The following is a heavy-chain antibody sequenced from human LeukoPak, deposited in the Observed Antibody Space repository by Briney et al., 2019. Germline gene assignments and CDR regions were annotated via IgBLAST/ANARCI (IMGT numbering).Heavy chain of an antibody. D-gene: IGHD3-22*01. CDR1: GFTVSSNY. Sequence: GGSLRLSCAASGFTVSSNYMSWVRQAPGKGLEWASVIYSGGSTYYADSVKGRFTISRDNSKNTLYLQMNSLRAEDTAVYYCARGPITMIGWFDPWGQGTLVTVSS. CDR2: IYSGGST. CDR3: ARGPITMIGWFDP. J-gene: IGHJ5*02. V-gene: IGHV3-66*01.